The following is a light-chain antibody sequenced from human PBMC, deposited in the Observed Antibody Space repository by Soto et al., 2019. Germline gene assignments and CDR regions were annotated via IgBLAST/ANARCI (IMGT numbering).Light chain of an antibody. CDR1: QSIRIN. J-gene: IGKJ2*01. V-gene: IGKV1-39*01. CDR2: AAS. Sequence: DLQMTQSPSSLSASVGDKLTITCRASQSIRINLNWYQQKPGKAPKLLIYAASSLQSGVPSRFSGSGFGTDFTLTISSLQAEDFATYYCQQSYSTPYTFGQGTKLEIK. CDR3: QQSYSTPYT.